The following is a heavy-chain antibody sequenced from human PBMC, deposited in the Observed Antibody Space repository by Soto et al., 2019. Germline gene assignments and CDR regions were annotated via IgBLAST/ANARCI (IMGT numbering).Heavy chain of an antibody. D-gene: IGHD4-4*01. CDR3: ARDHPTVSPYYYYGMDV. Sequence: GGSLRLSCAASGFTFSDYYMSWIRQAPGKGLEWVSYISSSSSYTNYADSVKGRFTISRDNAKNSLYLQMNSLRAEDTAVYYCARDHPTVSPYYYYGMDVWGQGTTVTVSS. CDR1: GFTFSDYY. V-gene: IGHV3-11*06. J-gene: IGHJ6*02. CDR2: ISSSSSYT.